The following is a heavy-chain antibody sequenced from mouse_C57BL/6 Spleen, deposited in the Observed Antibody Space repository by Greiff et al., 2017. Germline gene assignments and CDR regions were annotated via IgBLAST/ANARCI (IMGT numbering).Heavy chain of an antibody. Sequence: QLQQSGPELVKPGASVKISCKASGYSFTDYNMNWVKQSNGKSLEWIGVINPNYGTTSYNQKFKGKATLTVDQSSSTAYMQLNSLTSEDSAVYYCARRDDAHRDYAMDYWGQGTSVTVSS. CDR2: INPNYGTT. J-gene: IGHJ4*01. V-gene: IGHV1-39*01. D-gene: IGHD2-3*01. CDR3: ARRDDAHRDYAMDY. CDR1: GYSFTDYN.